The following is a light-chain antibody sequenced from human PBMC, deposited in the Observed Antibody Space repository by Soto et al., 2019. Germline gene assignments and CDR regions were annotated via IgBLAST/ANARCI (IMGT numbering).Light chain of an antibody. CDR2: DAS. CDR3: QQYGSYSSWT. V-gene: IGKV1-5*01. J-gene: IGKJ1*01. CDR1: QSISSW. Sequence: DIQMTQSPSTLSASVGDRVTITCRASQSISSWLAWYQQKPGKAPKLIIYDASSLESGVPSRFSGSGSGTEFTLTISSLQPEDFATYYCQQYGSYSSWTFGQGTKVDIK.